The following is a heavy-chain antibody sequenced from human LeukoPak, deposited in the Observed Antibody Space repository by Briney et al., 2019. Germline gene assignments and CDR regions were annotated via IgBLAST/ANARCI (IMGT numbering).Heavy chain of an antibody. CDR3: ARVAYSGWADY. Sequence: GGSLRLSCAASGFTFSSYWMSWVRQAPGKGLEWVANIKQDGSEKYYVDSVKGRFTISRDNAKNSLYLQMDSLRAEDTAVYYCARVAYSGWADYWGQGTLVTVSS. D-gene: IGHD6-19*01. J-gene: IGHJ4*02. CDR2: IKQDGSEK. V-gene: IGHV3-7*01. CDR1: GFTFSSYW.